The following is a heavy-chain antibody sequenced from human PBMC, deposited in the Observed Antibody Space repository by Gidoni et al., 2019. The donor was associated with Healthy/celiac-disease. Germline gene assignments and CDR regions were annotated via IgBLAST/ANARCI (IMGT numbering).Heavy chain of an antibody. J-gene: IGHJ4*02. Sequence: QVQLQQWGSGLLKPSETLSLTCAVYGGSFSVYYWSWIRQPPGKGLEWIGEINHSGSTNYNPSLKSRVTISVDTSKNQFSLKLSSVTAADTAVYYCARGRGYSGYDNLTWFDYWGQGTLVTVSS. V-gene: IGHV4-34*01. CDR1: GGSFSVYY. CDR3: ARGRGYSGYDNLTWFDY. D-gene: IGHD5-12*01. CDR2: INHSGST.